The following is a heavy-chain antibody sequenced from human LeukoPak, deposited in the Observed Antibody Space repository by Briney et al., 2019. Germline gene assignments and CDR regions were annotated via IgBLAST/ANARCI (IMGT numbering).Heavy chain of an antibody. J-gene: IGHJ3*02. D-gene: IGHD3-3*01. V-gene: IGHV3-30*02. CDR1: GFTFSSYG. CDR2: IRYDGSNK. Sequence: GGSLRLSCAASGFTFSSYGMHWVRQAPGKGLEWVTFIRYDGSNKYYADSVKGRFTISRDNSKNTLYLQMNSLRAEDTAVYYCATWSGSFDAFDIWGQGTMVTVSS. CDR3: ATWSGSFDAFDI.